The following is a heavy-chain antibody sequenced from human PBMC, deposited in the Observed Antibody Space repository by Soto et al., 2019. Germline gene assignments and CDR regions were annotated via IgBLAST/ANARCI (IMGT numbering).Heavy chain of an antibody. J-gene: IGHJ4*02. CDR3: ARVIAAAADRSGLFDY. CDR2: IYYSGST. V-gene: IGHV4-61*01. D-gene: IGHD6-13*01. CDR1: GGSVSSGSYY. Sequence: QVQLQESGPGLVKPSETLSLTCTVSGGSVSSGSYYWSWIRQPPGKGLEWIGYIYYSGSTNYNPSLKRRVTISVDTSKNQFSLKLSSVTAADTAMYYCARVIAAAADRSGLFDYWGQGTLVTVSS.